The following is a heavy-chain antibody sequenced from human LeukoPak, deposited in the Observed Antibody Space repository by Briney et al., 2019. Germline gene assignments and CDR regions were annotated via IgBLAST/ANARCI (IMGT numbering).Heavy chain of an antibody. Sequence: SVKVSCKVSGGTFSSYAISWVRQAPGQGLEWMGGIIPIFGPANYAQKFQDRVTITADESTRTAYMQLSSLRSEDTAVYYCAADQVPTDPYNWVDPWGQGSLVTVSS. CDR3: AADQVPTDPYNWVDP. J-gene: IGHJ5*02. CDR1: GGTFSSYA. CDR2: IIPIFGPA. V-gene: IGHV1-69*13. D-gene: IGHD2-2*01.